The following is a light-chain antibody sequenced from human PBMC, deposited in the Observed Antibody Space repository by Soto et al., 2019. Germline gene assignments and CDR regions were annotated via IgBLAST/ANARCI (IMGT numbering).Light chain of an antibody. J-gene: IGKJ4*01. CDR2: GAS. Sequence: EIVLTQSPGTLSLSPGERATLSCRASQSVSSNYLAWYQQKPGQAPRLLIYGASSRAAGIPDRFSGSGSGTGFTLTISRLEPEDFAVYYCQRYGRPAPFGGGTKVEIK. V-gene: IGKV3-20*01. CDR3: QRYGRPAP. CDR1: QSVSSNY.